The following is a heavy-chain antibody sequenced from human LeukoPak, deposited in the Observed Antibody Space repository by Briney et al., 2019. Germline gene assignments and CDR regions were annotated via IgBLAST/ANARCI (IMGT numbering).Heavy chain of an antibody. Sequence: SVKVSFKASGFTFTSYAAQWVRQARGQRLEWIGWIVVGSGNTNYAQKFQERVTITRDMSTSTAYMELSSLRSEDTAVYYCAASIIGYCSSTSCYDGGPFDYWGQGTLVTVSS. J-gene: IGHJ4*02. D-gene: IGHD2-2*01. CDR1: GFTFTSYA. CDR3: AASIIGYCSSTSCYDGGPFDY. CDR2: IVVGSGNT. V-gene: IGHV1-58*01.